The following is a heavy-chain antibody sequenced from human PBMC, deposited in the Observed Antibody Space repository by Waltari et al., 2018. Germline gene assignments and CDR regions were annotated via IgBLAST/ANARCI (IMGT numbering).Heavy chain of an antibody. V-gene: IGHV4-39*07. CDR3: ARDIFDVPSACDI. CDR2: IYYSGST. Sequence: QLQLQESGPGLVKPSETLSLTCTVSGGSISSSSYYWGWIRQPPGKGLEWIGSIYYSGSTYYNPALKSRVTISVDTSKNQFALKLSSVTAADTAVYYCARDIFDVPSACDIWGQGTMVTVSS. CDR1: GGSISSSSYY. J-gene: IGHJ3*02. D-gene: IGHD6-6*01.